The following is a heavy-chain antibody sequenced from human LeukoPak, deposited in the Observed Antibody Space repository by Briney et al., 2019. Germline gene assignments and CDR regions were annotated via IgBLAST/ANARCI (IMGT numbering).Heavy chain of an antibody. J-gene: IGHJ4*02. CDR1: GGSISSSSYY. CDR3: ARHGGEYYDILPGYFNPKEFDY. Sequence: SETLSLTCTVSGGSISSSSYYWGWIRQPPGKGPEWIGSIYYSGSTYYNPSLKSRVTISVDTSKNQFSLKLSSVTAADTAVYYCARHGGEYYDILPGYFNPKEFDYWGQGTLVTVSS. D-gene: IGHD3-9*01. V-gene: IGHV4-39*01. CDR2: IYYSGST.